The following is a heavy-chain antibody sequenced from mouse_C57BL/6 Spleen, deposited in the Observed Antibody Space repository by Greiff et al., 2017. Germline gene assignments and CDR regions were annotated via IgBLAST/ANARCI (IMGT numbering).Heavy chain of an antibody. J-gene: IGHJ4*01. CDR2: INYDGSST. Sequence: EVKLVESEGGLVQPGSSMKLSCTASGFTFSDYYMAWVRQVPEKGLEWVANINYDGSSTYYLDSLKSRFIISRDNAKNILYLQMSSLKSEDTATYYCARESYDGYYDAMDYWGQGTSVTVSS. V-gene: IGHV5-16*01. CDR1: GFTFSDYY. CDR3: ARESYDGYYDAMDY. D-gene: IGHD2-3*01.